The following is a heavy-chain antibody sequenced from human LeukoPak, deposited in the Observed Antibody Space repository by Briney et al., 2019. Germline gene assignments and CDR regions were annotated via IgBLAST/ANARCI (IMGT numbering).Heavy chain of an antibody. CDR3: ARGRGIAAGLDY. J-gene: IGHJ4*02. CDR1: GYTFTSYD. V-gene: IGHV1-8*01. Sequence: GASVKVSCKASGYTFTSYDINWVRQATGQGLEWMGWMNPNSGNAGYAQKFQGRVTMTRNTSISTAYMELSSLRSEDAAVYYCARGRGIAAGLDYWGQGTLVTVSS. D-gene: IGHD6-25*01. CDR2: MNPNSGNA.